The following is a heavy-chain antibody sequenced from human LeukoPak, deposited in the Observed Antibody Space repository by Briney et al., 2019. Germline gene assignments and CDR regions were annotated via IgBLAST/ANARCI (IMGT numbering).Heavy chain of an antibody. CDR2: INPNSGGT. V-gene: IGHV1-2*02. J-gene: IGHJ4*02. Sequence: ASVKLSCKASGYTFTGYYMHWVRQAPGQGLEWMGWINPNSGGTNYAQKFQGRVTMTRDTSISTAYMELSRLRSDDTAVYYCARTSVAPREWLSFDYWGQGTLVTVSS. CDR1: GYTFTGYY. CDR3: ARTSVAPREWLSFDY. D-gene: IGHD3-3*01.